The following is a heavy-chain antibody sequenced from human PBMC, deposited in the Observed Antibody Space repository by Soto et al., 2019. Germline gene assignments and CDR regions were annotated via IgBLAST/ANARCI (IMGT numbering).Heavy chain of an antibody. D-gene: IGHD6-19*01. V-gene: IGHV5-51*01. CDR1: GYSFTSYW. Sequence: GESLKISCKGSGYSFTSYWIGWVRQMPGKGLEWMGIIYPGDSDTRYSPSFQGQVTISADKSISTAYLQWSSLKASDTAMYYCASSALKEQWLVRLDYWGQGTLVTVSS. CDR3: ASSALKEQWLVRLDY. J-gene: IGHJ4*02. CDR2: IYPGDSDT.